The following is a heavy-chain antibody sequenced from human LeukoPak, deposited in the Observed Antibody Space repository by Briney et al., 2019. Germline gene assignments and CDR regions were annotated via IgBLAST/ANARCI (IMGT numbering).Heavy chain of an antibody. J-gene: IGHJ3*02. Sequence: GRSLRLSCAGSGFTFSTYSMNWGRQAPGKGLGWVSYITGTSSTIWYADSVKGRFTISRDNAKNSLFLQMNSLTAEDTAVYYCARDPGRQSEGAFDIWGQGTMVTVSS. D-gene: IGHD3-10*01. CDR3: ARDPGRQSEGAFDI. CDR1: GFTFSTYS. CDR2: ITGTSSTI. V-gene: IGHV3-48*01.